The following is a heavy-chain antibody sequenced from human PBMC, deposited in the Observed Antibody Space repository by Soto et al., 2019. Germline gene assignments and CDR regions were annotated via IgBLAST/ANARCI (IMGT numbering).Heavy chain of an antibody. Sequence: SETLSPPCTVSGGSISTAAYSWSWIRQPPEKGLEWIGYIYPSGMPFYNPSLRSRVTISIDRSNDQFSLNLKSVTAADTAVYYCARERGGYGLFDSWGQGTLVTVSS. CDR1: GGSISTAAYS. CDR3: ARERGGYGLFDS. V-gene: IGHV4-30-2*01. D-gene: IGHD5-18*01. J-gene: IGHJ4*02. CDR2: IYPSGMP.